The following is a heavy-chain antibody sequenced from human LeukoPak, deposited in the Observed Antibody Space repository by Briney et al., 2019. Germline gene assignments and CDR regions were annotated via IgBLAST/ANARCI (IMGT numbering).Heavy chain of an antibody. D-gene: IGHD3-3*01. Sequence: GGSLRLACAASGFTFDDYATHCDRQAPGKCLEWVSPIIGFGGSTYYADSVKGRFTISRDNSKNSLYLQMNSLRTEDTALYYCAKEPYDFWSGPHLYYFDYCRQGTMV. CDR2: IIGFGGST. V-gene: IGHV3-43*02. CDR1: GFTFDDYA. CDR3: AKEPYDFWSGPHLYYFDY. J-gene: IGHJ4*02.